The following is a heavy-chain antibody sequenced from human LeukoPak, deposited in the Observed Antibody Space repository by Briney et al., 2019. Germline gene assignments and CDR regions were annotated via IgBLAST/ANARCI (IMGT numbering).Heavy chain of an antibody. CDR3: ARDRTTGLYYYYYGMDV. D-gene: IGHD4-17*01. V-gene: IGHV3-74*01. J-gene: IGHJ6*02. CDR1: ALTYTSYG. Sequence: GTLRLSFAASALTYTSYGYHCARHILRFQPLYHSCLNIDGSSTNSADSVKGRFTSSRDNAQNTLYVQMNSLRSEDTAVYYCARDRTTGLYYYYYGMDVWGQGTTLTVSS. CDR2: LNIDGSST.